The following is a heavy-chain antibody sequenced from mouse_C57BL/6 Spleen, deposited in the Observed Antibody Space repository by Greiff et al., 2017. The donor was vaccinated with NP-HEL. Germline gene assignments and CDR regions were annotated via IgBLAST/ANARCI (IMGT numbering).Heavy chain of an antibody. CDR2: IHPNSGST. J-gene: IGHJ2*01. CDR3: ARSRDSNYVVLDY. V-gene: IGHV1-64*01. CDR1: GYTFTSYW. D-gene: IGHD2-5*01. Sequence: QVQLQQPGAELVKPGASVKLSCKASGYTFTSYWMHWVKQRPGQGLEWIGMIHPNSGSTNYNEKFKSKATLTVDKSSSTAYMQLSSLTSGDSAVYYCARSRDSNYVVLDYWGQGTTLTVSS.